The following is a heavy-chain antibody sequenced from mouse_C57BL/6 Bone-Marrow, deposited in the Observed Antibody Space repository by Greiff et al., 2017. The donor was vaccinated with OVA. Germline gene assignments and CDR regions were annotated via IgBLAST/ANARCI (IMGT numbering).Heavy chain of an antibody. D-gene: IGHD1-1*01. CDR3: ARRYYDSSYAMDY. CDR1: GYTFTDYN. Sequence: EVQLQQSGPELVKPGASVKIPCKASGYTFTDYNMDWVKQSHGKSLEWIGDINPNNGGTIYNQKFKGKATMTVDKSSSTAYMELRSLTTEDTAVYYCARRYYDSSYAMDYWGQGTSVTVSS. J-gene: IGHJ4*01. CDR2: INPNNGGT. V-gene: IGHV1-18*01.